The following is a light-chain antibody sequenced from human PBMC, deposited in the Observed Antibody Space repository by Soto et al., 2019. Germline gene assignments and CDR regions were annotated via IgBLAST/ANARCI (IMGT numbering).Light chain of an antibody. CDR2: HNN. Sequence: AVLTQPPSVSGAPGQGVTSPCTGSSSNIGAGYDVHWYQQLPGTAPKLLIYHNNNRPSGVPDRFSGSQSGTSASLAITGLQAEDEADYYCQSYDSSYVFGTGTKVTVL. V-gene: IGLV1-40*01. CDR1: SSNIGAGYD. CDR3: QSYDSSYV. J-gene: IGLJ1*01.